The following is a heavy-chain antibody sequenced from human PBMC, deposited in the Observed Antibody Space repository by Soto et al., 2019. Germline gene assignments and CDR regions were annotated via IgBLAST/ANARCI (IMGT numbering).Heavy chain of an antibody. V-gene: IGHV5-51*01. Sequence: RGESLKISCKGSGYSFTSYWIGWVRQMPGKGLEWMGIIYPGDSDTRYSPSFQGQVTISADKSISTAYLKWRSLKASDTAMFYCARRWNWNDPPKYAFDIWGQGTMVTVSS. CDR1: GYSFTSYW. D-gene: IGHD1-1*01. CDR2: IYPGDSDT. CDR3: ARRWNWNDPPKYAFDI. J-gene: IGHJ3*02.